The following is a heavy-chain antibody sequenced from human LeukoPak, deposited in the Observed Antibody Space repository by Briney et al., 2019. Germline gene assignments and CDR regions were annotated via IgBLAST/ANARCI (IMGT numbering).Heavy chain of an antibody. CDR2: IFYSGST. Sequence: SETLSLTCAVSGGSISSGGYSWSWIRQPPGKGLEWIGSIFYSGSTYHNPSLKSRFTISVDTSKNQFSLKLSSVTAADTAVYYCAREYSDILTGYYLFDSWGQGTLVTVSS. J-gene: IGHJ4*02. V-gene: IGHV4-30-2*05. CDR1: GGSISSGGYS. D-gene: IGHD3-9*01. CDR3: AREYSDILTGYYLFDS.